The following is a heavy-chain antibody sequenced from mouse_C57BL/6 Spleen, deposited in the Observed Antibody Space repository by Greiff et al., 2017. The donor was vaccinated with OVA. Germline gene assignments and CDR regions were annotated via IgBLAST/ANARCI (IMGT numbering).Heavy chain of an antibody. CDR2: IDPSDSYT. V-gene: IGHV1-69*01. J-gene: IGHJ2*01. CDR3: ARRTDGYTLDY. D-gene: IGHD2-3*01. CDR1: GYTFTSYW. Sequence: QVQLQQSGAELVMPGASVKLSCKASGYTFTSYWMHWVKQRPGQGLEWIGEIDPSDSYTNYNQKFKGKSTLTVDKSSSTAYMQLSSLTSEDSAVYYCARRTDGYTLDYWGQGTTLTVSS.